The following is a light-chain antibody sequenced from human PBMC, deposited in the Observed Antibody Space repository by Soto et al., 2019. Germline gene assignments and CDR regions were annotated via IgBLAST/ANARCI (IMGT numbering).Light chain of an antibody. CDR1: SSEVGGYNY. CDR2: DVS. J-gene: IGLJ1*01. CDR3: SSYTSSATFYV. Sequence: QSALTQPASVSGSLGQSITISCTGTSSEVGGYNYVSGYQQHPGKAPKLMIYDVSNRPSGVSNRFSGSKSGNTASLTISGLQAEDEADYYCSSYTSSATFYVFGTGTQLTVL. V-gene: IGLV2-14*01.